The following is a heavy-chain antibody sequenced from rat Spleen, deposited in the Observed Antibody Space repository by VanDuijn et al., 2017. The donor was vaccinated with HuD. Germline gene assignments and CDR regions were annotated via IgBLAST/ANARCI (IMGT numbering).Heavy chain of an antibody. D-gene: IGHD1-3*01. CDR3: ARHVLTPFDY. CDR1: GFTLSDYV. J-gene: IGHJ2*01. Sequence: EVQLVESGGGLVQPGRSLKLSCAASGFTLSDYVMHWIRQAPTKGLEWVTSISPSGATTNYRDSVKGRFTISRDNARGTLYLQMDSLRSEDTATYYCARHVLTPFDYWGQGVMVTVSS. CDR2: ISPSGATT. V-gene: IGHV5-19*01.